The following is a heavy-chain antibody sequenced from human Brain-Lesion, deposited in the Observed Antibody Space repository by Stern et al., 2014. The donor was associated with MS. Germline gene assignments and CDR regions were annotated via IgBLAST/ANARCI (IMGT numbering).Heavy chain of an antibody. Sequence: VQLVQSGGGVVQPGRPLRLSCAASGFTFSSFGMHWVRQAPGKGLEWVAVISYDGSNKYYADSVKGRLTISRDNSKNTLYMQMNSLRAEDTAVYYCAKDRQWLTYFFDYWGQGSLVTVSS. CDR1: GFTFSSFG. CDR2: ISYDGSNK. J-gene: IGHJ4*02. CDR3: AKDRQWLTYFFDY. V-gene: IGHV3-30*18. D-gene: IGHD3-22*01.